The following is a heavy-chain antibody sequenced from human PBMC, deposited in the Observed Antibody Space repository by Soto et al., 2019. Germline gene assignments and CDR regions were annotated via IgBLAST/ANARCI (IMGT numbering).Heavy chain of an antibody. CDR1: GYSISSGYY. CDR3: ARFGTRLLCVPI. Sequence: PSETLSLTCAVSGYSISSGYYWGWIRQPPGKGLEWIGSIYHSGSTYYNPSLKSRVTISVDTSKNQFSLKLSSVTAADTAVYYCARFGTRLLCVPIWGQGTMGTVSS. V-gene: IGHV4-38-2*01. CDR2: IYHSGST. J-gene: IGHJ4*02. D-gene: IGHD2-2*01.